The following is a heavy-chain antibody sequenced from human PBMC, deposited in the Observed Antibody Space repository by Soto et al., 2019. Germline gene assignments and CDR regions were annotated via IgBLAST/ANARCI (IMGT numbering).Heavy chain of an antibody. D-gene: IGHD3-22*01. CDR2: ISYDGSNK. V-gene: IGHV3-30-3*01. CDR1: GFTFSSYA. Sequence: GGSLRLSCAASGFTFSSYAMHWVRQAPGKGLEWVAVISYDGSNKYYADSVKGRFTISRDNSKNTLYLQMNSLRAEDTAVYYCARDGRIDYYDSSGYYYYFDYWGQGTLVTVSS. CDR3: ARDGRIDYYDSSGYYYYFDY. J-gene: IGHJ4*02.